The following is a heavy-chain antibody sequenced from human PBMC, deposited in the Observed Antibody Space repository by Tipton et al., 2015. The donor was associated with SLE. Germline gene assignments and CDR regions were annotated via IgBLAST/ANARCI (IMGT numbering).Heavy chain of an antibody. J-gene: IGHJ6*03. CDR1: GFSVSTSNYY. Sequence: TLSLTCSVSGFSVSTSNYYWSWIRQPPGKGLEWIGYIFASGSTNYNPSLKSRVTISVDTSKNQFSLKLTSVTAADTATYFCARDQNYLDVWGKGTTVTVSS. V-gene: IGHV4-61*01. CDR3: ARDQNYLDV. CDR2: IFASGST.